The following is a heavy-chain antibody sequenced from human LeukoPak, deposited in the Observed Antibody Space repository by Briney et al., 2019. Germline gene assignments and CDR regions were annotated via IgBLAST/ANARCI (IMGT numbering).Heavy chain of an antibody. CDR2: ISSSGSTI. CDR3: ATDGGPAYSSSWYLY. J-gene: IGHJ4*02. V-gene: IGHV3-48*03. Sequence: PGGSLRLSCAASGFTFDDYGMSWVRQAPGKGLEWVSYISSSGSTIYYADSVKGRFTISRDNAKSSLYLQMNSLRAEDTAVYYCATDGGPAYSSSWYLYWGQGSLVTVSS. CDR1: GFTFDDYG. D-gene: IGHD6-13*01.